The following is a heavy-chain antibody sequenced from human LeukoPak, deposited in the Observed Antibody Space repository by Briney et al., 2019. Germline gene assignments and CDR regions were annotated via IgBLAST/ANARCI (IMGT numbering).Heavy chain of an antibody. Sequence: PGGSLRLSCAASGFTFSSYSMNWVRQAPGKGLEWVSYISSSSSTIYYADSVKGRFTISRDNAKNSLYLQMNSQRDEDTAVYYCARQYYYDSSGYYYYYYGMDVWGQGTTVTVSS. V-gene: IGHV3-48*02. CDR3: ARQYYYDSSGYYYYYYGMDV. CDR2: ISSSSSTI. J-gene: IGHJ6*02. D-gene: IGHD3-22*01. CDR1: GFTFSSYS.